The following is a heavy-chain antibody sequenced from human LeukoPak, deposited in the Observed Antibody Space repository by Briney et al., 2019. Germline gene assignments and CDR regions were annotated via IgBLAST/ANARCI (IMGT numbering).Heavy chain of an antibody. CDR1: GFTFSSYA. CDR3: AKGGKVVPAASLADY. CDR2: ISGIGVGT. J-gene: IGHJ4*02. D-gene: IGHD2-2*01. Sequence: QAGGSLRLSCAASGFTFSSYAMNWVRQAPGKGLEWVSGISGIGVGTYYADSVKGRFTISRDNSKNTLYLQMNSLRAEDTAVYYCAKGGKVVPAASLADYWGQGTLVTVFS. V-gene: IGHV3-23*01.